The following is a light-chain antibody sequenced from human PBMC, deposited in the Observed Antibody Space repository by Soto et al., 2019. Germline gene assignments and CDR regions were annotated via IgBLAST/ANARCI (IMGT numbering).Light chain of an antibody. Sequence: QSALTQPPSVSGAPGQRVTISCTGSSSNIGAGYDVHWYQQLPGTAPKLLIYGNSNRPSGVLDRFSGSKSGTSASLAITGLQAEDEADYYCQSYDSSLSGLVFGTGTKLTVL. CDR3: QSYDSSLSGLV. V-gene: IGLV1-40*01. CDR2: GNS. CDR1: SSNIGAGYD. J-gene: IGLJ1*01.